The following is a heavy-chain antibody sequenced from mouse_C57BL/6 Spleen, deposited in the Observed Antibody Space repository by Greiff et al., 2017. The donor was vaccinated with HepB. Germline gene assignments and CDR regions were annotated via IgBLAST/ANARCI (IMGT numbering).Heavy chain of an antibody. D-gene: IGHD1-1*01. CDR2: IDPETGGT. CDR3: TRHLAASTTVVATPLDY. Sequence: VQLQQSGAELVRPGASVTLSCKASGYTFTDYEMHWVKQTPVHGLEWIGAIDPETGGTAYNQKFKGKAILTADKSSSTAYMELRSLTSEDSAVYYCTRHLAASTTVVATPLDYWGQGTTRTGSS. J-gene: IGHJ2*01. CDR1: GYTFTDYE. V-gene: IGHV1-15*01.